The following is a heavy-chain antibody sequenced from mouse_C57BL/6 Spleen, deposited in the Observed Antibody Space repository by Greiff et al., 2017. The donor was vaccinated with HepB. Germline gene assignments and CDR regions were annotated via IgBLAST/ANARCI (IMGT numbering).Heavy chain of an antibody. Sequence: QVQLQQPGAELVRPGSSVRLSCKASGYTFTSYWMDWVKQRPGQGLEWIGNIYPSDSETHYNQKFKDKATLTVDKSSSTAYMQLSSLTSEDSAVYYCARPLYGRGFAYWGQGTLVTVS. CDR2: IYPSDSET. V-gene: IGHV1-61*01. CDR3: ARPLYGRGFAY. CDR1: GYTFTSYW. D-gene: IGHD1-1*01. J-gene: IGHJ3*01.